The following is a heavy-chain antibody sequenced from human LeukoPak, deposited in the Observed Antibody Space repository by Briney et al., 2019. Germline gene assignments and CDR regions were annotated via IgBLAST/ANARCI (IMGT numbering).Heavy chain of an antibody. D-gene: IGHD6-19*01. Sequence: ASVKVSCKASGGTFSSYAISWVRQAPGQGLEWMGGIIPIFGTANYAQKFQGRVTITADESTSTAYMELSSLRSEDTAVYYCATYKSRHSSGWYWSFFDYWGQGTLVTVSS. J-gene: IGHJ4*02. CDR2: IIPIFGTA. V-gene: IGHV1-69*13. CDR1: GGTFSSYA. CDR3: ATYKSRHSSGWYWSFFDY.